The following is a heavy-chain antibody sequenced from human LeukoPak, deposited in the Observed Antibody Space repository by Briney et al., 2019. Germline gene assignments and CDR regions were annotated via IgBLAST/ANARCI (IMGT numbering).Heavy chain of an antibody. J-gene: IGHJ5*02. CDR2: ISSSSGYI. CDR1: GFTFSSYS. CDR3: GRGERGPTDNPTSFS. D-gene: IGHD3-16*01. Sequence: GGSLRLSCTASGFTFSSYSMNWVRQAPGKGLEWVSSISSSSGYIYYADSVKGRFTISRDNAKSSLFLQMNSLRAEDTAVYFCGRGERGPTDNPTSFSWAKGPLVTVS. V-gene: IGHV3-21*01.